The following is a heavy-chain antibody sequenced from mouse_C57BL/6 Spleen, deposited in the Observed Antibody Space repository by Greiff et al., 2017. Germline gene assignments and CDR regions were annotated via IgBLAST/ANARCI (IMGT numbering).Heavy chain of an antibody. J-gene: IGHJ2*01. CDR3: ARTLYLLLGDYFDD. D-gene: IGHD1-1*01. Sequence: QVQLQQPGAELVKPGASVKLSCKASGFTFTSYWMHWVQQRPGRGLEWIGRIDPNSGGTKYHEKFKSKATLTVDKPSSTAYMQLSSLTSEDSAVYYCARTLYLLLGDYFDDWGQGTTLTVSS. CDR2: IDPNSGGT. CDR1: GFTFTSYW. V-gene: IGHV1-72*01.